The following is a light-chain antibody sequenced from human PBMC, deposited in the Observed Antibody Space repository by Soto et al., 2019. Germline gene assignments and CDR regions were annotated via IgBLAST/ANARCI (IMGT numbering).Light chain of an antibody. V-gene: IGLV1-47*01. CDR2: TNN. J-gene: IGLJ2*01. CDR3: ADWDDTLSGPYVV. CDR1: SSNIGSNY. Sequence: QSVLTQPPSASGTPGQRFTISCSGSSSNIGSNYEYWYQHLPGTAPKLLIYTNNQRPSGVPDRFSGSKSGTSASLAISGLRSEDEADYYCADWDDTLSGPYVVFCGGTKLPVL.